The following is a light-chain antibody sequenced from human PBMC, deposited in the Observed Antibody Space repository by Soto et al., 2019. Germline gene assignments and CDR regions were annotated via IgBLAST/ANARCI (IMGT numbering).Light chain of an antibody. V-gene: IGKV3-11*01. CDR3: QQRRNLPPVIT. CDR2: DAS. CDR1: QSFSSY. J-gene: IGKJ5*01. Sequence: EIVLTQSPATLSLSPGERATLSCRASQSFSSYLAWYQQKPGQAPRLLIYDASKRATGIPARFSGRGSGTDFPLTISSLEPEDFAVYYCQQRRNLPPVITFGQGTRLEIK.